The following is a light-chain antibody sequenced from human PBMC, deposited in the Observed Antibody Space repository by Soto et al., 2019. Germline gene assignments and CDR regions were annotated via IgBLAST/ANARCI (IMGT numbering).Light chain of an antibody. J-gene: IGKJ4*01. Sequence: DIQMTHSPSSLSASVVDRVTITCQASQDISNYLNWYQQKPGKAPKLLIYDASNLETGVPSRFSGSGSGTDFTFTIRSLQPEDIATYYCQQYDNLLPLTCGGGNKGDIK. CDR2: DAS. V-gene: IGKV1-33*01. CDR1: QDISNY. CDR3: QQYDNLLPLT.